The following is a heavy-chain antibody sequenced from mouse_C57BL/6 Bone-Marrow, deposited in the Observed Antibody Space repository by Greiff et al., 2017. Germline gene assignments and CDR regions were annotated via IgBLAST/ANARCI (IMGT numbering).Heavy chain of an antibody. Sequence: QVQLQQSGPELVKPGASVKISCKASGYAFSSSWMNWVKQRPGKGLEWIGRIYPGDGDTNYNGKFKGKATLTADKSSSTAYMQLSSLTSEDSAVYFCARGRGYSNPFDYWGQGTTLTVSS. J-gene: IGHJ2*01. CDR3: ARGRGYSNPFDY. CDR1: GYAFSSSW. CDR2: IYPGDGDT. V-gene: IGHV1-82*01. D-gene: IGHD2-5*01.